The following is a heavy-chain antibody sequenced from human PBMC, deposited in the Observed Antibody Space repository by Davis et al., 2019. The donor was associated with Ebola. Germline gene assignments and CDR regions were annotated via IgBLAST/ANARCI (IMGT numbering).Heavy chain of an antibody. CDR1: GFTFSSYW. CDR2: IKQDGSEK. V-gene: IGHV3-7*03. Sequence: PGGSLRLSCAASGFTFSSYWMSWVRQAPGKGLEWVANIKQDGSEKYYVDSVKGRFTISRDNAKNSLYLQMNSLRAEDTAVYYCARERGGSYIACDYWGQGTLVTVSS. D-gene: IGHD1-26*01. J-gene: IGHJ4*02. CDR3: ARERGGSYIACDY.